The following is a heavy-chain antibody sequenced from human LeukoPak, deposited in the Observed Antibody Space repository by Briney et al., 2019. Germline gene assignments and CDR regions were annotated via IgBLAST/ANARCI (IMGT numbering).Heavy chain of an antibody. J-gene: IGHJ5*02. Sequence: SETLSLTCAVYGGSFSGYYWSWIRQPPGKGLEWIGEINHSGSTNYNPSLKSRVTISVDTSKNQFSLKLSSVTPADTAVYYCARDLCSGGSCYPGWLDPWGQGTLVTVSS. CDR2: INHSGST. CDR1: GGSFSGYY. CDR3: ARDLCSGGSCYPGWLDP. D-gene: IGHD2-15*01. V-gene: IGHV4-34*01.